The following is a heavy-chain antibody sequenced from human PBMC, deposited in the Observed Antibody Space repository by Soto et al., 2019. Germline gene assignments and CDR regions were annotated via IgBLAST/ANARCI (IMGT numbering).Heavy chain of an antibody. CDR2: ISSNGGNT. CDR3: VRRVSGNYDY. V-gene: IGHV3-64*01. J-gene: IGHJ4*02. CDR1: GFTFSSYD. D-gene: IGHD1-7*01. Sequence: EVQLAESGGGMVQPGGSLRLSWVASGFTFSSYDMHWVRQAPGKGLEYVSPISSNGGNTYYGNSVRGRFTISRDNSKNTPYLQMGSLMDEDIAVYYCVRRVSGNYDYWGQGTLVTVSS.